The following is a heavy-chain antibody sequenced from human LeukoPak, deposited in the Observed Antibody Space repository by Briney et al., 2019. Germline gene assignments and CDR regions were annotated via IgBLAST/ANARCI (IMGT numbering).Heavy chain of an antibody. CDR2: IKQDGSEK. Sequence: PGGPLRLSCAASGFTFSSYWMSWVRQAPGKGLEWVANIKQDGSEKYYVDSVKGRFTISRDNAKNSLYLQMNSLRAEDTAVYYCARYYYGSGSSLYYYYYGMDVWGQGTTVTVSS. CDR1: GFTFSSYW. D-gene: IGHD3-10*01. CDR3: ARYYYGSGSSLYYYYYGMDV. J-gene: IGHJ6*02. V-gene: IGHV3-7*01.